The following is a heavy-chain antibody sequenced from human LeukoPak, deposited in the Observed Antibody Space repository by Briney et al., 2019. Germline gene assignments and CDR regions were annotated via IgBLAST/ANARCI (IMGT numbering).Heavy chain of an antibody. J-gene: IGHJ3*02. V-gene: IGHV1-46*01. Sequence: ASVKVSCRASGYTFTSYYMHWVRQAPGQGLEWMGIINPSGGSTNYAQKLQGRVTMTTDTSTSTAYMELRSLRSDDTAVYYCARGDYAFDIWGQGTMVTVSS. CDR1: GYTFTSYY. CDR3: ARGDYAFDI. CDR2: INPSGGST.